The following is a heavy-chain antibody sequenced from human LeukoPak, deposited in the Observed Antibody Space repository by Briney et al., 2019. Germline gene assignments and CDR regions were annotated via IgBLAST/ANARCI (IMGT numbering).Heavy chain of an antibody. D-gene: IGHD3-22*01. CDR3: ARDFGYYDSSAYYYYFDY. CDR1: GYTFTGYY. CDR2: INPNSGGT. J-gene: IGHJ4*02. Sequence: ASVKVSCKASGYTFTGYYMHWVRQAPGQGLEWMGRINPNSGGTNYAQKFQGRVTMTRDTSISTAYMELSRLRSDDTAVYYCARDFGYYDSSAYYYYFDYWGQGTLVTVSS. V-gene: IGHV1-2*06.